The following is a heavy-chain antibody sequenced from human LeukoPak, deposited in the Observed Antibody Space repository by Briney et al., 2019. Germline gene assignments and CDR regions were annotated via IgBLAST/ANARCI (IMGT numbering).Heavy chain of an antibody. CDR2: MNSNSGNT. D-gene: IGHD2-15*01. CDR3: ARRCSGGNCPSYWFDP. CDR1: GHTFTSYD. J-gene: IGHJ5*02. V-gene: IGHV1-8*01. Sequence: ASVKVSCKASGHTFTSYDINWVRQATGQGPEWMGWMNSNSGNTGYAQKFQGRVTMTRDTSISTAYMELSGLRSEDTAVYYCARRCSGGNCPSYWFDPWGQGTLVTVSS.